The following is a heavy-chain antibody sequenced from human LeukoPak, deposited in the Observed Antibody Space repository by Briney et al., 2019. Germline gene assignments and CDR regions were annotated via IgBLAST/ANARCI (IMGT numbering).Heavy chain of an antibody. CDR3: ARGRDSLGLFDY. V-gene: IGHV3-21*01. CDR1: GFTFSSYS. Sequence: RGSLRLSCAASGFTFSSYSMNWVRQAPGKGLEWVSSISSSSSYIYYADSVKGRFTISRDNAKNSLYLQMNSLRAEDTAVYYCARGRDSLGLFDYWGQGTLVTVSS. CDR2: ISSSSSYI. J-gene: IGHJ4*02. D-gene: IGHD2-21*01.